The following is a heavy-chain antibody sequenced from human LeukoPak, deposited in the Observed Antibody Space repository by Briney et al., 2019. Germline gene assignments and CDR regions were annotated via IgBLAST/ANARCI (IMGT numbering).Heavy chain of an antibody. CDR2: ISGSGGST. V-gene: IGHV3-23*01. Sequence: GGSLRLSCAASGFTFSSYAMSWVRQAPGKGLEWVSAISGSGGSTYYAGSVKGRFTISRDNSKNTLYLQMNSLRAEDTAVYYCAATAGSNVEFDYWGQGTLVTVSS. J-gene: IGHJ4*02. CDR1: GFTFSSYA. CDR3: AATAGSNVEFDY. D-gene: IGHD4/OR15-4a*01.